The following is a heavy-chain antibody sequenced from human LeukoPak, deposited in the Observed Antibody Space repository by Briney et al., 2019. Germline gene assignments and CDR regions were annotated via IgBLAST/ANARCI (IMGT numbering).Heavy chain of an antibody. J-gene: IGHJ4*02. V-gene: IGHV4-59*08. D-gene: IGHD3-9*01. CDR3: ARHEVYDILTGYSYYFDY. CDR2: IYYSGST. CDR1: GGSISSYY. Sequence: SETLSLTCTVSGGSISSYYWNWIRQPPGKGLEWIGYIYYSGSTNYNPSLKSRVTISVDTSKSQFSLKLSSVTAADTAVYYCARHEVYDILTGYSYYFDYWGQRPLVTV.